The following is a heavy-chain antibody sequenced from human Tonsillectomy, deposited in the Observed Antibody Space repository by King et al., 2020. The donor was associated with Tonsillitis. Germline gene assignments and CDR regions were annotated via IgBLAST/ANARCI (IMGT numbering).Heavy chain of an antibody. CDR3: ARQLGFDY. V-gene: IGHV3-7*03. CDR1: GFTFNSYW. J-gene: IGHJ4*02. CDR2: IKQDGSEK. Sequence: VQLVESGGGLVQPGGSLRLSCAASGFTFNSYWMSWVRQAPGKGLEWVANIKQDGSEKYYVDSVKGRFTISRDNAKNSLYLQMNSLRAEDTAVYYCARQLGFDYWGQGTLVTVSS. D-gene: IGHD6-6*01.